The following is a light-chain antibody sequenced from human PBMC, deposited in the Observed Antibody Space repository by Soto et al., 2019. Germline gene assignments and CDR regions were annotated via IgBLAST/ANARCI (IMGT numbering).Light chain of an antibody. J-gene: IGKJ5*01. Sequence: IRMTQSPSSLSASVGDRVTITCRASQSISSWLAWYQQKPGKAPKLRIYAAASLQSGVPSRFSGSGSGTDFTLTISSLQPEDFATYYCQQSYSTPHPFGQGTRLEIK. CDR3: QQSYSTPHP. CDR2: AAA. CDR1: QSISSW. V-gene: IGKV1-39*01.